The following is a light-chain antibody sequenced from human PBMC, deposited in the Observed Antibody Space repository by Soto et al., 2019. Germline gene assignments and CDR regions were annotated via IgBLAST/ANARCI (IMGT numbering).Light chain of an antibody. J-gene: IGKJ2*01. CDR2: AAS. Sequence: AIQMTQSPSSLSASVGDRVTITCRASQGIRNDLGWYQQRPGKAPRLLIYAASSLQSGVPSRFSGSGSGTDFTLTISSLQPEDFASYYCLQHYNFPYPFGQGTKLEI. CDR3: LQHYNFPYP. CDR1: QGIRND. V-gene: IGKV1-6*01.